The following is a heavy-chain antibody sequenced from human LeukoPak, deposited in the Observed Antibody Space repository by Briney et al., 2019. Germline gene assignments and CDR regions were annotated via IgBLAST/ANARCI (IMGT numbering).Heavy chain of an antibody. J-gene: IGHJ4*02. Sequence: QPGGSLRLSCAASGFTFNSYAMSWVRQAPGKGLEWVSGISGSGATTSYADSVKGRFTISKDNSKKTLHLRMNSLRAEDTAVYYCAKGGLRVTDYWGQGTLVTVSS. CDR3: AKGGLRVTDY. V-gene: IGHV3-23*01. CDR1: GFTFNSYA. CDR2: ISGSGATT. D-gene: IGHD5/OR15-5a*01.